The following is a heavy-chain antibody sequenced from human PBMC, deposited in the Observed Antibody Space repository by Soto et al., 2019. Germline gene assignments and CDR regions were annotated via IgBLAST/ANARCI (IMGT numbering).Heavy chain of an antibody. J-gene: IGHJ4*02. CDR3: AILGYDSSAYPFYY. V-gene: IGHV5-51*01. CDR1: GYSFSIFW. D-gene: IGHD3-22*01. CDR2: IYPADSDT. Sequence: GESLKISCKGSGYSFSIFWIGWVRQMPGKGLEWMGVIYPADSDTRYSPSFEGQVTISADKSFSTVYLQWSSLKASDTAMYYCAILGYDSSAYPFYYRGQGTVVPVS.